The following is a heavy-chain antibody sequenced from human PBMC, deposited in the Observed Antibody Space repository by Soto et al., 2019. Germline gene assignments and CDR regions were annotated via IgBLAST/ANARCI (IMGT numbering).Heavy chain of an antibody. CDR2: IYYTGST. J-gene: IGHJ4*02. D-gene: IGHD1-20*01. V-gene: IGHV4-31*03. Sequence: SETLSLTCTVSGGSISSGGYYWSWIRQHPEKGLEWIGYIYYTGSTYYNPSLKSRVTMSVDTSKNQFSLELSSVTAADTAVYYCATVGGNWNYVDHWGQGTLVTVSS. CDR1: GGSISSGGYY. CDR3: ATVGGNWNYVDH.